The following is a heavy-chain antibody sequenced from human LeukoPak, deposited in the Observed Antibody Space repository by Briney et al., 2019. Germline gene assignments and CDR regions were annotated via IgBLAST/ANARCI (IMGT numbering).Heavy chain of an antibody. Sequence: SETLSLTCAVYGGSFSGYYWSWIRQPPGKGLDWIGEINHSGSTNYNPSLKSRITISVDTSKNQFSLKLSSVTAADTAVYYCARLYGDYGGAPWGQGTLVTVSS. V-gene: IGHV4-34*01. CDR2: INHSGST. D-gene: IGHD4-17*01. CDR1: GGSFSGYY. CDR3: ARLYGDYGGAP. J-gene: IGHJ5*02.